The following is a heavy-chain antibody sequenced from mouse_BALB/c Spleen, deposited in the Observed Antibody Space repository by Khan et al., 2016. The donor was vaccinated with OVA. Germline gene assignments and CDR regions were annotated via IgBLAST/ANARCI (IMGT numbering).Heavy chain of an antibody. CDR1: GFTFSTYC. Sequence: EVELMESGGDLVKPGGSLKLSCAASGFTFSTYCISWVRQTPDKRLEWVATISTGASYTYYPDSLKGQFTFSRDNAKNTLYLQMSSLKSEDTAMYYCSRLAYYYNSEGFAYWGQGTLVTVSA. D-gene: IGHD1-1*02. CDR2: ISTGASYT. V-gene: IGHV5-6*01. CDR3: SRLAYYYNSEGFAY. J-gene: IGHJ3*01.